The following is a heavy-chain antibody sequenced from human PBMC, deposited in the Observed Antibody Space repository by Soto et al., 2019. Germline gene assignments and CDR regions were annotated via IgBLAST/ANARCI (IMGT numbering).Heavy chain of an antibody. CDR2: ISGSGGST. Sequence: EVQLLESGGGLVQPGGSLRLSCAASGFTFSSYAMSWVRQAPGKGLEWVSAISGSGGSTYYADSVKGRFTISRDNSKNTLYLQMNSLRADDTAVYYCAKLVLRFLEWFLSPNWFDPWGQGTLVTVSS. V-gene: IGHV3-23*01. CDR3: AKLVLRFLEWFLSPNWFDP. D-gene: IGHD3-3*01. J-gene: IGHJ5*02. CDR1: GFTFSSYA.